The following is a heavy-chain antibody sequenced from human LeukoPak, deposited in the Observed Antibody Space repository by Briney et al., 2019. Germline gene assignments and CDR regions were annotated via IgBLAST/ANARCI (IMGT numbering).Heavy chain of an antibody. CDR1: GGSFSGYY. J-gene: IGHJ5*02. CDR2: FYHSGST. Sequence: SETLSLTCAVYGGSFSGYYWGWIRQPPGKGLEWIGSFYHSGSTYNPSLKSRVTISVDTSKNQFSLILSSVTAADTAVYYCARVAAATGGVWWFSPWDQGTLETVCS. D-gene: IGHD3-16*01. CDR3: ARVAAATGGVWWFSP. V-gene: IGHV4-38-2*01.